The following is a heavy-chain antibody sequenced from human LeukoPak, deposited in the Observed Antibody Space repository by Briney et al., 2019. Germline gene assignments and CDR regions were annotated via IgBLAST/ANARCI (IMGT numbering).Heavy chain of an antibody. V-gene: IGHV1-69*05. Sequence: GASVKVSCKASGGTFSSYAISWVRQAPGQGLEWMGRIIPIFGTANYAQKFQGRVTITTDESTSTAYMELSSLRSEDTAVYCCARPPLYSGSYDANAFDIWGQGTMVTVSS. D-gene: IGHD1-26*01. CDR1: GGTFSSYA. CDR2: IIPIFGTA. CDR3: ARPPLYSGSYDANAFDI. J-gene: IGHJ3*02.